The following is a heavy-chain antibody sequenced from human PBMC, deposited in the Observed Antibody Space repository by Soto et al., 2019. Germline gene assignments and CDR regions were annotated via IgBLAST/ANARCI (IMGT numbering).Heavy chain of an antibody. Sequence: SETLSLTCTVSGGSISSSSYYWGWIRQSPGKGLEWIGSIYYSGSTYYNPSLKSRVTISVDTSKNQFSLKLSSVTAADTAVYYCARHVFNRFWSGNWFYPCGQGTLVTVSA. CDR1: GGSISSSSYY. CDR3: ARHVFNRFWSGNWFYP. J-gene: IGHJ5*02. D-gene: IGHD3-3*01. CDR2: IYYSGST. V-gene: IGHV4-39*01.